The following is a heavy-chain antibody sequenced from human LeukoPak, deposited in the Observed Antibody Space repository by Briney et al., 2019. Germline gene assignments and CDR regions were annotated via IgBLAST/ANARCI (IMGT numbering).Heavy chain of an antibody. CDR3: ARGSRPVYNLLTGKRYFDY. D-gene: IGHD3-9*01. V-gene: IGHV1-46*01. CDR1: GYTFTTYY. J-gene: IGHJ4*02. CDR2: INPSGGST. Sequence: ASVKVSCKASGYTFTTYYVHWVRQAPGQVLEWMGIINPSGGSTTYAQKFRGRLTMTRDMSTSTVYMELSSLRSEDTAVYYCARGSRPVYNLLTGKRYFDYWGQGTLLTVSS.